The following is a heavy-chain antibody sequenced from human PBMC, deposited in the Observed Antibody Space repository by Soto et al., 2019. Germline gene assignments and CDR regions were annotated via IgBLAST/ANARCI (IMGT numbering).Heavy chain of an antibody. CDR3: VRPYYSSSWFPFDR. V-gene: IGHV3-11*01. Sequence: GGSLRLSCTGSGFDFGDYYMSWIRQAPGKGLEWVSYIDSGDGTTYYTDSVRGRFTISRDNAKKTVYLQMSSLRVEDTALYYCVRPYYSSSWFPFDRWGQGTLVTVSS. D-gene: IGHD6-13*01. J-gene: IGHJ4*02. CDR2: IDSGDGTT. CDR1: GFDFGDYY.